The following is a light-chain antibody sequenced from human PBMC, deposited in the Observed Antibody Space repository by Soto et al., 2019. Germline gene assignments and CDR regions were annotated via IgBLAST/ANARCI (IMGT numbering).Light chain of an antibody. V-gene: IGKV4-1*01. J-gene: IGKJ1*01. CDR1: QSVLYSSINKNY. CDR2: WAS. Sequence: DIVMTQSPDSLAVSLGERVTINCKSSQSVLYSSINKNYLAWYQQKPGQPPKLLVYWASTRESGVPDRFSGSGSATDFTLTITRLQAEDVAVYYCQQYYTTPWTFGQGTKVEIK. CDR3: QQYYTTPWT.